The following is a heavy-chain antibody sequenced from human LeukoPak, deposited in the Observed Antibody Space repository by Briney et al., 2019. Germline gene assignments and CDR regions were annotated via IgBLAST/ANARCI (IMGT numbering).Heavy chain of an antibody. J-gene: IGHJ5*02. CDR3: ARVFDDYYDSSADPPLWFDP. CDR2: VYYSGSP. Sequence: PSETLSLTCTASGGSLSSYFWSWIRQPPGMGLEGIGYVYYSGSPNYNPSRKSRVTISVDTSKNQFSLRLRSVTAADTAVYYCARVFDDYYDSSADPPLWFDPWGQGTLVTVSS. CDR1: GGSLSSYF. D-gene: IGHD3-22*01. V-gene: IGHV4-59*01.